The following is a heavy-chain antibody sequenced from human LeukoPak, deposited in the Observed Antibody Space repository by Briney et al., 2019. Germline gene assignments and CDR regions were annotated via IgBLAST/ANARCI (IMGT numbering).Heavy chain of an antibody. CDR2: ISNDGNKK. CDR1: GFPFSTYA. V-gene: IGHV3-30-3*01. Sequence: GGSLRLSCAASGFPFSTYAVHWVRQAPGKGLEWVALISNDGNKKYYADSVKGRFTVSRDNSKNTLYLQINSLRTEDTAVYYCARDPFHLLILFDHWGQGTLVTVSS. D-gene: IGHD2/OR15-2a*01. J-gene: IGHJ4*02. CDR3: ARDPFHLLILFDH.